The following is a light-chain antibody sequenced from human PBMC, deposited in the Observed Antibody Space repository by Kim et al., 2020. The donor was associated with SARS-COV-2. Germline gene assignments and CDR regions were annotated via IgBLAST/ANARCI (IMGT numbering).Light chain of an antibody. V-gene: IGLV2-8*01. Sequence: QSVLTQPPSASGSPGQSVTISCTGTSSDVGGYNYVSWYQQHPGKAPKLMIYEVSKRPSGVPDRFSGSKSGNTASLTVSGLQAEDDADYYCSSYAGSYVVFGGGTQLTVL. J-gene: IGLJ2*01. CDR1: SSDVGGYNY. CDR2: EVS. CDR3: SSYAGSYVV.